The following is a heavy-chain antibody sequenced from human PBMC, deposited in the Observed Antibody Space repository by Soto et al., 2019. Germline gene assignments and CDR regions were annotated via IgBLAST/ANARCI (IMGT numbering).Heavy chain of an antibody. J-gene: IGHJ4*02. CDR1: GFTFSSYA. Sequence: GGSLRLSCAASGFTFSSYAMSWVRQAPGKGLEWVSAISGSGSSTYYADSVKGRFTISRDNSKNTLYLQMNSLRAEDTAVYYCSKGDIVATISPFDYWGQGTLVTVSS. CDR2: ISGSGSST. V-gene: IGHV3-23*01. D-gene: IGHD5-12*01. CDR3: SKGDIVATISPFDY.